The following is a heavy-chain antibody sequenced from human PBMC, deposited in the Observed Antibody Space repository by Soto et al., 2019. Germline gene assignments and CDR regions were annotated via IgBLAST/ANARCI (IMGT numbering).Heavy chain of an antibody. Sequence: QLQLQESGPGLVKPSETLSLTCTVSGGSISSSSYYWGWIRQPPGKGLEWIGGIYYSVSTYYNPSLKSRVTISVDTSKNKFSLKLSSVTAADTAVYYGARHEVSVPSIAVAGFDYWVQGTLVTVSS. D-gene: IGHD6-19*01. J-gene: IGHJ4*02. CDR2: IYYSVST. CDR1: GGSISSSSYY. CDR3: ARHEVSVPSIAVAGFDY. V-gene: IGHV4-39*01.